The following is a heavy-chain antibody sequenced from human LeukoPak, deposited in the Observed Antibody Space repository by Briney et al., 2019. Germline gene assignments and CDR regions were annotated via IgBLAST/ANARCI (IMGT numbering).Heavy chain of an antibody. Sequence: SETLSLTCTVSGGSISSSSYYWGWIRQPPGKGLEWIGNIYYSGHIYYSPSLKSRVTISVDTSKNQFSLKLSSVTAADTAVYYCASDYGDYCFDYWGQGTLVTVSS. CDR3: ASDYGDYCFDY. CDR1: GGSISSSSYY. V-gene: IGHV4-39*01. D-gene: IGHD4-17*01. J-gene: IGHJ4*02. CDR2: IYYSGHI.